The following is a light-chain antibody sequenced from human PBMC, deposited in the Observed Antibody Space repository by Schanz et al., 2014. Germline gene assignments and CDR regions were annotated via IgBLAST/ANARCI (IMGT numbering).Light chain of an antibody. CDR2: EVS. CDR3: QSYDSSLSGWV. V-gene: IGLV2-11*01. CDR1: SSDVGGHNY. J-gene: IGLJ3*02. Sequence: QSALTQPRSVSGSPGQSVTISCAGTSSDVGGHNYVSWYQQHPGKAPKLMIYEVSKRPSGVPDRFSGSKSGNSASLTVSGLQAEDEADYYCQSYDSSLSGWVFGGGTKLTVL.